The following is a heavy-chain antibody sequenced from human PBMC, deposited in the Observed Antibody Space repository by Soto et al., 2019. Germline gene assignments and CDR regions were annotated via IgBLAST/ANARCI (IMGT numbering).Heavy chain of an antibody. D-gene: IGHD5-18*01. V-gene: IGHV3-15*07. CDR3: SHGYYQYFES. CDR1: GVTLSNVW. Sequence: GGSLRLSCAVSGVTLSNVWMNWVRQAPGKGPEWVGRIKSKTDGGTVEYAAPVKDRFTISRDDSENTLYLQMNSLKTEDAAVYYCSHGYYQYFESWGQGT. J-gene: IGHJ4*02. CDR2: IKSKTDGGTV.